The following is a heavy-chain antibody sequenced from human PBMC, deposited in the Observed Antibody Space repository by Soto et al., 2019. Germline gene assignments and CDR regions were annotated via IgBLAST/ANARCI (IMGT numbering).Heavy chain of an antibody. CDR2: TKSDGSGT. D-gene: IGHD3-10*01. V-gene: IGHV3-74*01. CDR1: GFTFSNYW. Sequence: EVQLVESGGGLLQPGGSLTLSCTASGFTFSNYWMHWVRQAPGKGLVWVSRTKSDGSGTSYTDSVKGRFTISRDNAYNTLSLQMSNLRAEDTAVYYCARAGFDYGPGRMDVWGKGTTVIVSS. J-gene: IGHJ6*04. CDR3: ARAGFDYGPGRMDV.